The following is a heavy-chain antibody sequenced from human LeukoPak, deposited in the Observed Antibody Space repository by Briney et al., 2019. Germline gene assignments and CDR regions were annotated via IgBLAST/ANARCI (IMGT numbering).Heavy chain of an antibody. Sequence: SETLSLTCTVPGGSISSYYWSGSRKPPGKGLKWIGYIYFSGSTNYTPSLKSRVTISVDTSKSPFSLKLSSVTAADTAVYYCARDRARTPGYYYYYYGLEVCGPGATVTVSS. J-gene: IGHJ6*02. CDR2: IYFSGST. V-gene: IGHV4-59*01. CDR1: GGSISSYY. CDR3: ARDRARTPGYYYYYYGLEV.